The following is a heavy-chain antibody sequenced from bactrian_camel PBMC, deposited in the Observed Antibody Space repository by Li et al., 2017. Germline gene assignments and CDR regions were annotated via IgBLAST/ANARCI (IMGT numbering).Heavy chain of an antibody. CDR3: AAGPPLTYLLRGRGLMAISYNY. Sequence: HVQLVESGGGSVQAGESLRLSCVASANIYSPNYMAWFRQAPGKEREGVATIRGGSRRYADSVQGRFTISKDLTKKLLYLQMNSLTPADTAMYYCAAGPPLTYLLRGRGLMAISYNYWGQGTQVTVS. CDR1: ANIYSPNY. CDR2: IRGGSR. V-gene: IGHV3S53*01. D-gene: IGHD1*01. J-gene: IGHJ4*01.